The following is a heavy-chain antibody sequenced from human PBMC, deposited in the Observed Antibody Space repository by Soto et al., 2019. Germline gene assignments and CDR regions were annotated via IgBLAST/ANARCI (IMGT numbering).Heavy chain of an antibody. CDR1: GFRFRRFT. D-gene: IGHD6-13*01. Sequence: GGSLSLPFAASGFRFRRFTIIWVRLAQGKGRESVSTSSRNSAYRSYTDALRGRLTIPRDNAKSSLHLQMNSLRAEYTAVYYCTRDGSRDSSARQWFDPWGPGTLVTIAS. J-gene: IGHJ5*02. CDR3: TRDGSRDSSARQWFDP. CDR2: SSRNSAYR. V-gene: IGHV3-21*01.